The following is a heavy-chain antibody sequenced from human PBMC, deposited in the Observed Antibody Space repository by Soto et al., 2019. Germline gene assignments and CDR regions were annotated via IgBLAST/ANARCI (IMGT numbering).Heavy chain of an antibody. D-gene: IGHD3-3*01. CDR3: ARDRVTIFGVAEYYYGMDV. Sequence: QVQLVQSGAEVKKPGSSVKVSCKASGGTFSSYAISWVRQAPGQGLEWMGGIIPIFGTANYAQKFQGRVTITADESTSTAYMGLSSLRSEDTAVYYCARDRVTIFGVAEYYYGMDVWGQGTTVTVSS. J-gene: IGHJ6*02. CDR2: IIPIFGTA. V-gene: IGHV1-69*01. CDR1: GGTFSSYA.